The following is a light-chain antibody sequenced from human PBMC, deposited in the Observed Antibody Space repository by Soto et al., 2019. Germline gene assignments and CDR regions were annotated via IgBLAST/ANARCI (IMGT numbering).Light chain of an antibody. V-gene: IGLV2-14*01. J-gene: IGLJ1*01. CDR3: NSYTTSSTHV. Sequence: HSALTQPASVSGSPGQSITISCTGTSSDIGAYKYVSWFQQHPGKAPKLMIYDVSNRPSGVSNRFSGSKSGNTASLTISGLQAEDEADYYCNSYTTSSTHVFGTGTKLTVL. CDR1: SSDIGAYKY. CDR2: DVS.